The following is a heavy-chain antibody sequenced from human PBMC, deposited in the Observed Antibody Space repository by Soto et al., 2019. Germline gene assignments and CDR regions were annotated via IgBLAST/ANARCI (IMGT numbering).Heavy chain of an antibody. D-gene: IGHD6-19*01. CDR1: GGSFSGYY. Sequence: QVQLQQWGAGLLKPSETQSLTCTVYGGSFSGYYWSWIRQPPGKGLEWIGEINHSGSTNYNPSLKSRVTISVDTSKNQFSLKLNSVTAADTAVYFCARGRVSSGWYRDYWGQGTLVTVSS. J-gene: IGHJ4*02. CDR2: INHSGST. CDR3: ARGRVSSGWYRDY. V-gene: IGHV4-34*01.